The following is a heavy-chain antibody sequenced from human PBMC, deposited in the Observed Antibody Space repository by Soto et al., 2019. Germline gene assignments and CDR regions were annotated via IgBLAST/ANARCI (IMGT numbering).Heavy chain of an antibody. V-gene: IGHV1-18*01. CDR2: ISTYNGNT. CDR3: ARDSDYIIDY. J-gene: IGHJ4*02. CDR1: GYSFTTHD. Sequence: ASVKVSCKASGYSFTTHDISWVRQAPGQGLEWMGWISTYNGNTNFARKLQGRVTLTTDTFTSTAYMELRSLRSDDTAVYYCARDSDYIIDYWGQGTQVTVSS. D-gene: IGHD4-17*01.